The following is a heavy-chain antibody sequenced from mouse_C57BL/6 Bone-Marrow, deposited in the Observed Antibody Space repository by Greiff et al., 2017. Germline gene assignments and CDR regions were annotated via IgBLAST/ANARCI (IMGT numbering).Heavy chain of an antibody. D-gene: IGHD2-3*01. CDR2: IHPKSGST. J-gene: IGHJ2*01. CDR1: GYTFTSYW. CDR3: ARGGWLLILGY. V-gene: IGHV1-64*01. Sequence: QVQLQQPGAELVKPGASVKLSCKASGYTFTSYWMHWVKQRPGQGLEWIGMIHPKSGSTNYNEKFKSKATLTVDKSSSTAYMQLSSLTSEDSAVYYCARGGWLLILGYWCQGTTLTVSS.